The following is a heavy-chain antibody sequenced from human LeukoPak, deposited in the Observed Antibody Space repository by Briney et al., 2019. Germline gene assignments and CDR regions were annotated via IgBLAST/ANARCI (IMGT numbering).Heavy chain of an antibody. J-gene: IGHJ4*02. CDR1: GGSISGYY. CDR3: ARGSGGYG. V-gene: IGHV4-59*01. Sequence: SETLSLTCTVSGGSISGYYWSWIRQPPGKGLEWIGYIYYSGSTNYNPSLNSRVTISVDTSKNQFSLKLSSVTAADTAVYYCARGSGGYGWGQGTLVTVSS. D-gene: IGHD5-12*01. CDR2: IYYSGST.